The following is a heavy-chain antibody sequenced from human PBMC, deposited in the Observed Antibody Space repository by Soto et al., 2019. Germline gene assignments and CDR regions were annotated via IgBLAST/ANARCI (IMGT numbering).Heavy chain of an antibody. CDR1: GGSISSYY. J-gene: IGHJ4*02. V-gene: IGHV4-59*08. CDR2: IYYSGST. CDR3: ARHGVAAAGSYFDY. D-gene: IGHD6-13*01. Sequence: PSETLSLTCTVSGGSISSYYWSWIRQPPGKGLEWIGYIYYSGSTNYNPSLKSRVTISVDTSKNQFSLKLSSVTAADTAVYYCARHGVAAAGSYFDYWGQGTLVTVSS.